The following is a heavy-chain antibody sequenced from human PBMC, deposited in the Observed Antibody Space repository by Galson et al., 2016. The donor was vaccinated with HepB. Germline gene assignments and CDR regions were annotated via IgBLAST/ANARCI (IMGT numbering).Heavy chain of an antibody. V-gene: IGHV1-18*01. J-gene: IGHJ4*02. Sequence: SVKVSCKASGYTFTSYSIAWARQAPGQGLEWMGWISVYNGNTDYAQKFQDRVTLTTDTSTNTAYMELRSLRSDDTAVYYCARDPYCSSTSCLLDYWGQGTLVTVSS. CDR3: ARDPYCSSTSCLLDY. CDR1: GYTFTSYS. D-gene: IGHD2-2*01. CDR2: ISVYNGNT.